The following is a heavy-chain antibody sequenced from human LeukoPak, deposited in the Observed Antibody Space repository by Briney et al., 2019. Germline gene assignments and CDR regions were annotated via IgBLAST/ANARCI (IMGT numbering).Heavy chain of an antibody. CDR1: GGSISSSSYY. CDR3: ARNIGPTGPTPFDF. CDR2: IYYSGST. V-gene: IGHV4-39*07. J-gene: IGHJ4*02. Sequence: PSETLSLTCTVSGGSISSSSYYWGWIRQPPGKGLEWIGSIYYSGSTYYNPSLKSRVTISVDTSKNQFSLKLSSVTAADTAVYYCARNIGPTGPTPFDFWGQGTLVTVSS. D-gene: IGHD1-1*01.